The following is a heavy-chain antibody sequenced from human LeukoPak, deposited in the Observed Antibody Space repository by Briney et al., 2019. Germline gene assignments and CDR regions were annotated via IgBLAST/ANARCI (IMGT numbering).Heavy chain of an antibody. D-gene: IGHD2-15*01. CDR1: GGSISSGGYY. V-gene: IGHV4-31*03. CDR3: ARAFYCSGGSCYLGYFDY. CDR2: IYYSGST. Sequence: SETLSLTCTVSGGSISSGGYYWSWIRQHPGKGLEWIGYIYYSGSTYYNPSLKSRVTISVDTSKNQFSLKLSSVTAADTAVYYCARAFYCSGGSCYLGYFDYWGQGTLVTVSS. J-gene: IGHJ4*02.